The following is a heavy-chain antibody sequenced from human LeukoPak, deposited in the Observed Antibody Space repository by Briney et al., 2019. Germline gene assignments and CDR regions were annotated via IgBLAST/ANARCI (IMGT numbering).Heavy chain of an antibody. CDR3: ARDYDYGDYPGY. CDR1: GFTFGDYA. J-gene: IGHJ4*02. CDR2: INWNGGRT. D-gene: IGHD4-17*01. Sequence: GRSLRLSCTASGFTFGDYAMSWFRQAPGKGLEWVSGINWNGGRTGYADSVKGRFTISRDNAKNSLYLQMNSLRAEDTALYYCARDYDYGDYPGYWGQGTLVTVSS. V-gene: IGHV3-20*04.